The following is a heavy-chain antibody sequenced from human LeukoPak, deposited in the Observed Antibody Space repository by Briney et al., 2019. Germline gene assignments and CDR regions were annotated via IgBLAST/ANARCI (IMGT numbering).Heavy chain of an antibody. J-gene: IGHJ4*02. CDR1: GGPISSGDYY. Sequence: PSQTLSLTCTVSGGPISSGDYYWSWIRQPPGKGLEWIGYIYYSGSTYYNPSLKSRVTISVDTSKNQFSLKLSSVTAADTAVYYCARSQYIIAAAGTGFDYWGQGTLVTVSS. CDR3: ARSQYIIAAAGTGFDY. CDR2: IYYSGST. D-gene: IGHD6-13*01. V-gene: IGHV4-30-4*08.